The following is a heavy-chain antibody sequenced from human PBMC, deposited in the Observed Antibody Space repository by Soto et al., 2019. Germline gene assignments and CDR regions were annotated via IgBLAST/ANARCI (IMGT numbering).Heavy chain of an antibody. V-gene: IGHV3-23*01. Sequence: GGSLRLSCAASGFTFSSYAMSWVRQAPGKGLEWVSAISGSGGSTYYADSVKGRFTISRDNSKNTLYLQMNSLRAEDTAVYYCAKYGGAYSSGWYSYTSFDYWGQGTLVTVSS. J-gene: IGHJ4*02. CDR2: ISGSGGST. CDR1: GFTFSSYA. CDR3: AKYGGAYSSGWYSYTSFDY. D-gene: IGHD6-19*01.